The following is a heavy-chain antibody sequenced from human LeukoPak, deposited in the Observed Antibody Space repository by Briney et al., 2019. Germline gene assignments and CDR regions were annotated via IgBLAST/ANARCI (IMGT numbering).Heavy chain of an antibody. CDR3: ARRPYRGITTIVGTGRYYYYGMDV. J-gene: IGHJ6*02. V-gene: IGHV3-21*01. D-gene: IGHD3-22*01. CDR1: GFTFSSYS. Sequence: GGSLRLSCAASGFTFSSYSMNWVRQAPGKGLEWVSSISSSSSYIYYADSVKGRFTISRDNAKNSLYLQMNSLRAEDTAVYYCARRPYRGITTIVGTGRYYYYGMDVWGQGTTVTVSS. CDR2: ISSSSSYI.